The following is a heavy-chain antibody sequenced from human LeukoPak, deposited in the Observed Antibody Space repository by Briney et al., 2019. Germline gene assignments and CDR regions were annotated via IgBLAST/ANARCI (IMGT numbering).Heavy chain of an antibody. CDR3: ARDPGSSSFDY. CDR2: IDQDGSVR. V-gene: IGHV3-7*01. CDR1: GFTFSSFW. D-gene: IGHD6-13*01. Sequence: PPGGSLRLSCVASGFTFSSFWMSWVRQAPGKGLEFVANIDQDGSVRNYVDSVKGRIIISRDNAKNSLYLQMDSLRAEDTAVYFCARDPGSSSFDYWGLGTPVTVSS. J-gene: IGHJ4*02.